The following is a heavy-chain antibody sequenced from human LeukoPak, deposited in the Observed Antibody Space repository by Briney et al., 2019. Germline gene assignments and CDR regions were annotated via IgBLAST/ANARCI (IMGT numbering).Heavy chain of an antibody. V-gene: IGHV3-23*01. CDR3: AKHGYNSGVYDAFDI. Sequence: PGGSLRLSCAASGLIFSTYTNWVRQAPGKGLEWVSVIRDSGDNTYYADAVKGRFTISRDNSKKTLHLQMNSLRAEDTAVYYCAKHGYNSGVYDAFDIWGQGTRVTVSS. CDR2: IRDSGDNT. CDR1: GLIFSTYT. D-gene: IGHD6-19*01. J-gene: IGHJ3*02.